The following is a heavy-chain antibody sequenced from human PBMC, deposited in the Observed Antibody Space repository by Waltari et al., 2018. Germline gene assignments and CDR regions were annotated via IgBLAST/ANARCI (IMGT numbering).Heavy chain of an antibody. CDR2: IYTSGST. Sequence: QVQLQESGPGLVKPSQTLSLTCTVSGGSISSGSYYWSWIRQPAGKGLEWIGRIYTSGSTNYNPSLKSRVTISVDTSKNQFSLKLSSVTAADTAVYYCARYEPPDYVFWSGKTYGMDVWGQGTTVTVSS. V-gene: IGHV4-61*02. CDR3: ARYEPPDYVFWSGKTYGMDV. CDR1: GGSISSGSYY. J-gene: IGHJ6*02. D-gene: IGHD3-3*01.